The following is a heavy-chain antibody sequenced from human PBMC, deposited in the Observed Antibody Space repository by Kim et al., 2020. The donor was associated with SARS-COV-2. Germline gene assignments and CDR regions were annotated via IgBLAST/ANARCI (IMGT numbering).Heavy chain of an antibody. Sequence: SETLSLTCTVSGGSISSSSYYWGWIRQPPGKGLEWIGSIYYSGSTYYNPSLKSRVTISVDTSKNQFSLKLSSVTAADTAVYYCARPIADYYGSGSYYKGTGFDPWGQGTLVTVSS. V-gene: IGHV4-39*01. J-gene: IGHJ5*02. D-gene: IGHD3-10*01. CDR1: GGSISSSSYY. CDR3: ARPIADYYGSGSYYKGTGFDP. CDR2: IYYSGST.